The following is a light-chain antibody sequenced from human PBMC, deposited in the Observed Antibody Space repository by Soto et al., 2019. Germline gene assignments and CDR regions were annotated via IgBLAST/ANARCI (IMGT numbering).Light chain of an antibody. V-gene: IGKV1-5*01. CDR2: DAS. Sequence: DIQMTQSPSTPSASVGDRVTMTCRASQSISSWLAWYQQKPGKAPKLLIYDASSLESGVPSRFSGSGSGTEFTLTSSSLQPDDFATYYCQQYNSYSITCGGGTKVDIK. CDR3: QQYNSYSIT. J-gene: IGKJ4*02. CDR1: QSISSW.